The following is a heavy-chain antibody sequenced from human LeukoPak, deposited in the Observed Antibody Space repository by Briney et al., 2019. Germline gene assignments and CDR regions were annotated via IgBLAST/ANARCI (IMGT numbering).Heavy chain of an antibody. D-gene: IGHD2-15*01. CDR2: INHSGST. Sequence: PSETLSLTCAVYGGSFSGYYWSWIRRPPGKGLEWIGEINHSGSTNYNPSLKSRVTISVDTSKNQFSLKLSSVTAADTAVYYCARVVGYCSGGSCYPSDYWGQGTLVTVSS. J-gene: IGHJ4*02. V-gene: IGHV4-34*01. CDR1: GGSFSGYY. CDR3: ARVVGYCSGGSCYPSDY.